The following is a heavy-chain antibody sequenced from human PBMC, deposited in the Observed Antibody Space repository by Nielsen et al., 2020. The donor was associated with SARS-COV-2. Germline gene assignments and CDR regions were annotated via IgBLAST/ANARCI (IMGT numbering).Heavy chain of an antibody. V-gene: IGHV3-33*03. J-gene: IGHJ4*02. D-gene: IGHD5-24*01. CDR3: AKDMGDGYNYEYFDY. CDR1: AFTFSSYG. Sequence: GESLKISCAASAFTFSSYGMHWVRQAPGKGLEWVAVIWYDGSNKYYADSVKGRFTISRDNAKNSLYLLMNSLRAEDTALYYCAKDMGDGYNYEYFDYWGQGTLVTVSS. CDR2: IWYDGSNK.